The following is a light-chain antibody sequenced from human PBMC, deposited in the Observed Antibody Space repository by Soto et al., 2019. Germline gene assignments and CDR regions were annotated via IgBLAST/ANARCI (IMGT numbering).Light chain of an antibody. CDR1: QGIITY. CDR3: QQSFSSRWT. J-gene: IGKJ1*01. CDR2: SSS. V-gene: IGKV1-39*01. Sequence: DIQLTQSPSSLSASLGDRVTITCRASQGIITYLNWYQQKPGKAPNPLIYSSSTLQSGVPSRFSGSGSGTDFTLTISSLQPEDFATYYCQQSFSSRWTFGQGTKVDIK.